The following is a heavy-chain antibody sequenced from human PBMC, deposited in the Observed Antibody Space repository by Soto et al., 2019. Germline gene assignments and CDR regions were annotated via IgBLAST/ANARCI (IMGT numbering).Heavy chain of an antibody. CDR3: ARLVTGTGYFEY. J-gene: IGHJ4*02. Sequence: PSQTLSLTCAISGDSVSSNSAAWNWIRQSPSRGLEWLGRTYYRSKWYNDYAVSVKSRITINPDTSKNQLSLKLSSVTAADTAVYYCARLVTGTGYFEYWGQGTLVTVSS. V-gene: IGHV6-1*01. CDR2: TYYRSKWYN. D-gene: IGHD6-19*01. CDR1: GDSVSSNSAA.